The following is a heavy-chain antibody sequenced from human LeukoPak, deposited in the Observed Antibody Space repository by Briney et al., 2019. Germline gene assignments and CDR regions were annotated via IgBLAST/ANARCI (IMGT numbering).Heavy chain of an antibody. D-gene: IGHD6-19*01. CDR1: GFIFSSYA. CDR2: ISGSGGST. V-gene: IGHV3-23*01. Sequence: PGGSLRLSCAASGFIFSSYAMSWVRQAPGKGLEWVPTISGSGGSTYYADSVKGRFTISRDNSKNTLYLQMNSLRAEDTAVYYCAKDKGYSSGWYKDYWGQGTLVTVSS. CDR3: AKDKGYSSGWYKDY. J-gene: IGHJ4*02.